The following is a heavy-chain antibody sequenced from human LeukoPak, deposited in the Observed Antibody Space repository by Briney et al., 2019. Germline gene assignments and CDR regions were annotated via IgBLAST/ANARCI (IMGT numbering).Heavy chain of an antibody. V-gene: IGHV4-31*03. Sequence: SETLSLTCTVSGGSISSSSYYWGWIRQHPGKGLEWIGYIYYSGSTYYNPSLKSRVTISVDTSKNQFSLKLSSVTAADTAVYYCARTRSSTSWYVDYWGQGTLVTVSS. CDR2: IYYSGST. CDR3: ARTRSSTSWYVDY. J-gene: IGHJ4*02. CDR1: GGSISSSSYY. D-gene: IGHD2-2*01.